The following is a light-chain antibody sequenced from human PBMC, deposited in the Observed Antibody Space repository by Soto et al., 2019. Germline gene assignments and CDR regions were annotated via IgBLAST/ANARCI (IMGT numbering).Light chain of an antibody. CDR2: DAS. V-gene: IGKV3-11*01. J-gene: IGKJ3*01. CDR1: QSVSSY. CDR3: QQRSTWPHT. Sequence: ETVLTQSPATLSLAPGERATLSCRASQSVSSYLAWYQKKPDQPPRLLFYDASNRATGIPARFSGSGSGTDFTLSISSLEPEDFAVYYCQQRSTWPHTFGPGTKVDIK.